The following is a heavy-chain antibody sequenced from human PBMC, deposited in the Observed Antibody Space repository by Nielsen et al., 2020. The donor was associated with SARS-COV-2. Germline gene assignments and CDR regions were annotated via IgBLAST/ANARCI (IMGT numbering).Heavy chain of an antibody. J-gene: IGHJ6*02. CDR1: GFIFSDYN. CDR3: AREGAYGDRTGMDV. Sequence: GGSLRLSCAASGFIFSDYNMNWVRQAPGKGLEWVSFISSRSDYIYYADSMKGRFTISRDNAKNSLFLQMNRLRAEDTAVYYCAREGAYGDRTGMDVWGQGTTVTVSS. CDR2: ISSRSDYI. V-gene: IGHV3-21*01. D-gene: IGHD4-17*01.